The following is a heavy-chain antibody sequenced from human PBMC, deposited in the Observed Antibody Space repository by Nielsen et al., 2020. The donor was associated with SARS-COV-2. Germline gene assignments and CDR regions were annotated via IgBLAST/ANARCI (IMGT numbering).Heavy chain of an antibody. CDR1: GGSISSYY. V-gene: IGHV4-59*01. J-gene: IGHJ6*02. CDR3: ARYGMDV. Sequence: SETLSLTCTVSGGSISSYYWSWIRQPPGKGLEWIGYIYYSGSTNYNPSLKSRVTISVDTSKNQFSLKLSSVTAADTAVYYCARYGMDVWGQGTTVTVS. CDR2: IYYSGST.